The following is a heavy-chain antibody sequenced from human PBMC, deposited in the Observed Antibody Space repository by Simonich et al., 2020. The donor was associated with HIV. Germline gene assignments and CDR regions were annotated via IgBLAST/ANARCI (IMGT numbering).Heavy chain of an antibody. CDR1: GGSFSGYY. CDR2: INHSGDT. V-gene: IGHV4-34*01. Sequence: QVQLQQWGAGLLKPSETLSLTCAVYGGSFSGYYWSWIRQPPGKGREWIGEINHSGDTNDNPSLKSRVTISVDTTKNQFSLKLSSVTAADTAVYYCARLTAGGLGEYFQHWGQGTLVTVSS. CDR3: ARLTAGGLGEYFQH. D-gene: IGHD6-13*01. J-gene: IGHJ1*01.